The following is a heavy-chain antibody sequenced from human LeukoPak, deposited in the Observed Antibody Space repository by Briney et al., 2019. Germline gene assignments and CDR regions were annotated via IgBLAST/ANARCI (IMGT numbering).Heavy chain of an antibody. J-gene: IGHJ4*02. Sequence: GASVKVSCKVSGYTLTELSMHWVRQAPGKGLEWMGGFDPEDGETIYAQKFQGRVTMTEDTSTDTAYMELSSLRSEDTAVYYCATVPCSGGSCYSAYYFDYWGQGSLVTVSS. D-gene: IGHD2-15*01. CDR3: ATVPCSGGSCYSAYYFDY. CDR2: FDPEDGET. V-gene: IGHV1-24*01. CDR1: GYTLTELS.